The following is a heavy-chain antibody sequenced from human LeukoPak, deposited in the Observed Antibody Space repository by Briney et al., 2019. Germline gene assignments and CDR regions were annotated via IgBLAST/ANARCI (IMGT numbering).Heavy chain of an antibody. CDR2: IYSGGAT. D-gene: IGHD3-16*02. Sequence: PGGSLRLSWAASGFTVISNLMTWVRQSPGRGLEWLSSIYSGGATYYADSVKGRFTISRDHSNNSVSLQMTNLRVEDTAIYYCARGAYRISWPGIDYWGQGTLVTVSS. CDR3: ARGAYRISWPGIDY. J-gene: IGHJ4*02. V-gene: IGHV3-53*01. CDR1: GFTVISNL.